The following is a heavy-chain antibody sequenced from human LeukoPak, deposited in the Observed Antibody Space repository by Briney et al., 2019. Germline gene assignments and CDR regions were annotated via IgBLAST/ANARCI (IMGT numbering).Heavy chain of an antibody. Sequence: SVKVSCKASGGTFISCAISWVRQAPGQGLEWMGGIIPIFGTANYAQKFQGRVTITADESTSTAYMELSSLRSEDTAVYYCARSRQLLSGPDYYYGMDVWGQGTTVTVSS. D-gene: IGHD3-3*01. V-gene: IGHV1-69*13. J-gene: IGHJ6*02. CDR3: ARSRQLLSGPDYYYGMDV. CDR2: IIPIFGTA. CDR1: GGTFISCA.